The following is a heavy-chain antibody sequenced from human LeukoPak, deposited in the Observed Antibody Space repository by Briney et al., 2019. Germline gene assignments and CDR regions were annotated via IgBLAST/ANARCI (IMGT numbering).Heavy chain of an antibody. CDR3: ARVRYDSSLY. CDR1: GGSISSSSYY. D-gene: IGHD3-22*01. CDR2: IYYSGST. V-gene: IGHV4-39*01. J-gene: IGHJ4*02. Sequence: PETLSLTCTVSGGSISSSSYYWGWIRQPPGKGLEWIGSIYYSGSTYYNPSLKSRVTISVDTSKNQFSLKLSSVTAADTAVYYCARVRYDSSLYWGQGTLVTVSS.